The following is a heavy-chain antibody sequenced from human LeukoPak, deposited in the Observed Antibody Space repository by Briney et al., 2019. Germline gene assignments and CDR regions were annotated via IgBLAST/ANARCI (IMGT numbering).Heavy chain of an antibody. CDR3: ARYCSGGSCLDY. J-gene: IGHJ4*02. D-gene: IGHD2-15*01. V-gene: IGHV1-2*02. CDR2: IDPAGGGT. Sequence: ASVKVSCKASGYTFTSYYIHWVRQAPGQGLEWLGWIDPAGGGTNYAQNFQGRVTMTSDTSISTAYMALSSLRSDDTAVYYCARYCSGGSCLDYWGQGTLVTVSS. CDR1: GYTFTSYY.